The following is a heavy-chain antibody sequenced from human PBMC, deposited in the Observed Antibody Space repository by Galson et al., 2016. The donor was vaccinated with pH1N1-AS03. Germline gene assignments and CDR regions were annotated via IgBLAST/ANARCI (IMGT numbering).Heavy chain of an antibody. V-gene: IGHV4-59*01. J-gene: IGHJ6*02. Sequence: SETLSLTCTVSGGSISSYYWTWIRQPPGKGLEWIGHIYYSGGTNHNPSLKSRVTISVDTSKNQFSLKLSSVTAADTAVYYCARFRSSWTFYYGLDVWGQGTTVTVSS. CDR2: IYYSGGT. CDR1: GGSISSYY. D-gene: IGHD6-13*01. CDR3: ARFRSSWTFYYGLDV.